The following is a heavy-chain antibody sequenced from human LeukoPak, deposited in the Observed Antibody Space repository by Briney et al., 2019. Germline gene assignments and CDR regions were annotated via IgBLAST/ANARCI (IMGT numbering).Heavy chain of an antibody. D-gene: IGHD2-2*01. CDR2: TRNKANSYTT. Sequence: GGSLRLSCAASGFTFSDHYMDWVRQAPGKGLEWVGRTRNKANSYTTEYAASVKDRFTISRDDSEKSLYLQMNSLKTEDTAVYYCARVRYCSSTTCRGAFDIWGQGTMVTVSS. J-gene: IGHJ3*02. CDR3: ARVRYCSSTTCRGAFDI. CDR1: GFTFSDHY. V-gene: IGHV3-72*01.